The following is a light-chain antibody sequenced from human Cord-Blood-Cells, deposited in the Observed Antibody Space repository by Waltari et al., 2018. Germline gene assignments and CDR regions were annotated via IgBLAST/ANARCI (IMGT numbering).Light chain of an antibody. CDR3: QQYYSTPQT. CDR2: WAS. J-gene: IGKJ1*01. Sequence: DIVMTQSPDPLAVSLGERATINCKPSQSVLYSSNNKNYLAWYQQKPGQPPKLLIYWASTRESGVPDRFSGSGSGTDFTLTISSLQAEDVAVYYCQQYYSTPQTFGQGTKVEIK. CDR1: QSVLYSSNNKNY. V-gene: IGKV4-1*01.